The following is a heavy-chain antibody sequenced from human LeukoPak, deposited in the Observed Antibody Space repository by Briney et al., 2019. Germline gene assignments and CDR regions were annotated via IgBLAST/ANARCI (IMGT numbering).Heavy chain of an antibody. Sequence: GGSLRLSCAASGFTFSNYNMNWVRQAPGKGLEWVSYISRSSSTIYYADSVKGRFTISRDNSKNSLYLQMNSLRAEDTAVYYCARDPGYNYGFDYWGQGTLVTVSS. V-gene: IGHV3-48*01. CDR2: ISRSSSTI. J-gene: IGHJ4*02. CDR1: GFTFSNYN. D-gene: IGHD5-18*01. CDR3: ARDPGYNYGFDY.